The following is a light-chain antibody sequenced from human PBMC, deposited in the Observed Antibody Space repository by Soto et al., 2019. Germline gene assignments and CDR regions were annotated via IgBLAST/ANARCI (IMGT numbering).Light chain of an antibody. CDR2: DVS. CDR3: CSYAGTYSWV. J-gene: IGLJ3*02. V-gene: IGLV2-11*01. CDR1: SSDVGAYNY. Sequence: ALTQPRSVSGSPGQSVTISCTGSSSDVGAYNYVSWYQHHPGKAPKVMIFDVSERPSGVPDRFSGSKSGNTASLTISGLQAEDEGDYYCCSYAGTYSWVFGGGTKLTVL.